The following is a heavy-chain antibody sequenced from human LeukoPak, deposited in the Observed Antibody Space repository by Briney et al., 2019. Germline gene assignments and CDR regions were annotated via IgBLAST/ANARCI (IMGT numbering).Heavy chain of an antibody. Sequence: GASVKVSCKASGYTFTGSCMHWVRQAPGQGLEWMGWIHPNSGGTNYAQKFQGRVTMTRDTSISTAYMEMNRLTSDDTAVYYCARSMTTVTNNDYWGQGTLVTVSS. V-gene: IGHV1-2*02. D-gene: IGHD4-17*01. CDR2: IHPNSGGT. J-gene: IGHJ4*02. CDR1: GYTFTGSC. CDR3: ARSMTTVTNNDY.